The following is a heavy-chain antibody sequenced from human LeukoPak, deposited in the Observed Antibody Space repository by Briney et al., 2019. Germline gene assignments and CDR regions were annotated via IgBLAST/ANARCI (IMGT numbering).Heavy chain of an antibody. J-gene: IGHJ4*02. CDR1: GYTFTGYY. D-gene: IGHD3-10*01. CDR2: INPNSGDT. V-gene: IGHV1-2*02. Sequence: ASAKVSCKTSGYTFTGYYIHWVRQAPGQGLEWMGWINPNSGDTNYARRFQGRVTMTRDTSINTACMEVSRLRSDDTAVYYCARDGNYYGSGSYTDYWGQGTLVTVSS. CDR3: ARDGNYYGSGSYTDY.